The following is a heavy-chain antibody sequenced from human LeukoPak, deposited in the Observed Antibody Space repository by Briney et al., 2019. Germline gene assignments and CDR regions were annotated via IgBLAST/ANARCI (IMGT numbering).Heavy chain of an antibody. CDR2: ISYDGSNK. CDR3: AKGRDWQWLYYFDY. D-gene: IGHD6-19*01. CDR1: GFTFSSYG. Sequence: GRSLRLSCAASGFTFSSYGMHWVRQAPGKGLEWVAVISYDGSNKYYADSVKGRFTISRDNSKNTLYLQMNGLRAEDTAVYYCAKGRDWQWLYYFDYWGQGTLVTVSS. V-gene: IGHV3-30*18. J-gene: IGHJ4*02.